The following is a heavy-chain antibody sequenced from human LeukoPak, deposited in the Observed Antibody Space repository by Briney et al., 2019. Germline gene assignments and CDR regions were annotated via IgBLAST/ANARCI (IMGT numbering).Heavy chain of an antibody. J-gene: IGHJ4*02. CDR2: IQNDGSST. CDR1: GFTFSSYW. D-gene: IGHD1-7*01. V-gene: IGHV3-74*01. CDR3: ATAGNYRFDY. Sequence: QPGGALRLSCEASGFTFSSYWMHWVRQAPAKGPEWVSRIQNDGSSTVYADSVKGRFTISRDNAKNTLYLQMNTLRAEDTAVYYCATAGNYRFDYWGQGTLVTVSS.